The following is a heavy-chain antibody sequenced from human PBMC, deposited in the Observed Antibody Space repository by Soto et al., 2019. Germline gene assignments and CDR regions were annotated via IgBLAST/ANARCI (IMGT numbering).Heavy chain of an antibody. CDR3: VRGGGYNWNSGPNDY. CDR1: GFTFSSYS. V-gene: IGHV3-21*01. Sequence: EVQLVESGGGLVKPGGSLRLSCAASGFTFSSYSMNWVRQAPGKGLEWVSSISSSSSYIYYADSVKGRFTISRDNAKNSLYLQMNSLRAEDTAVYYCVRGGGYNWNSGPNDYWGKGTLVTVSS. CDR2: ISSSSSYI. D-gene: IGHD1-7*01. J-gene: IGHJ4*02.